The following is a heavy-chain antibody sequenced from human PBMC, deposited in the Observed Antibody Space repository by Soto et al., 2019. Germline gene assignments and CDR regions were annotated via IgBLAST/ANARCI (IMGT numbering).Heavy chain of an antibody. CDR2: IIPMFDSP. V-gene: IGHV1-69*01. J-gene: IGHJ4*02. D-gene: IGHD1-26*01. CDR1: GGTFSSYS. CDR3: ARWLGTVGAPPFSGPFDY. Sequence: QMQLVQSGAEVKKPGSSVKVSCKAPGGTFSSYSINWVRQAPGQGLEWMGGIIPMFDSPIYTQKFRGRVTISADESTSTAYLELSSLTSEDTAVYYCARWLGTVGAPPFSGPFDYWGQGTLVTVSS.